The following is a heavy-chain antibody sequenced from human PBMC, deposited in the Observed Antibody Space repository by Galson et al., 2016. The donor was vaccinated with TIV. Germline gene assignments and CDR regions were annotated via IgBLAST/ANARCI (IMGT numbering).Heavy chain of an antibody. J-gene: IGHJ6*02. CDR1: GDTFSTYP. V-gene: IGHV1-69*13. CDR2: FIPLFGTA. Sequence: SVKVSCKASGDTFSTYPFNWVRQAPGQGLEWMGGFIPLFGTANYAQKFQGRVTVTADESTSTLYMELSSLRSEDTAVYYWAKDRDTAMDTYYYYYGMDVWGQGTTVTVS. CDR3: AKDRDTAMDTYYYYYGMDV. D-gene: IGHD5-18*01.